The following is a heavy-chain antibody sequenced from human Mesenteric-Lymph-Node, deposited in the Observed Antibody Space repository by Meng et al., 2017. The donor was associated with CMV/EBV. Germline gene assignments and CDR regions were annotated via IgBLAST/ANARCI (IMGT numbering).Heavy chain of an antibody. D-gene: IGHD3-3*01. V-gene: IGHV1-69*06. Sequence: FNNYAMGRVRQCPGQGLAWMGGIITVDGTTKYAENFQDRVTITADKSTTTAYMELSSLRSEDTALYYCATPIRYYASWGGYPPFDFWGQGTLVTVSS. CDR3: ATPIRYYASWGGYPPFDF. J-gene: IGHJ4*02. CDR1: FNNYA. CDR2: IITVDGTT.